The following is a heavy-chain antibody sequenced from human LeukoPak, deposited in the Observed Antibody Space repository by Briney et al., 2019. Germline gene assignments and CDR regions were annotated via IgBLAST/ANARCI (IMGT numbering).Heavy chain of an antibody. CDR3: ARGRTDENYHYYYYMDV. J-gene: IGHJ6*03. Sequence: ASVKVSCKASGYAFTSYDINWVRQATGHALEWMGWRNPNSGNTGYAQNFQGRVTLTRDTSISTAYMELSSLISEDTAVYYCARGRTDENYHYYYYMDVWGRGTTVTVSS. CDR1: GYAFTSYD. D-gene: IGHD1-14*01. V-gene: IGHV1-8*03. CDR2: RNPNSGNT.